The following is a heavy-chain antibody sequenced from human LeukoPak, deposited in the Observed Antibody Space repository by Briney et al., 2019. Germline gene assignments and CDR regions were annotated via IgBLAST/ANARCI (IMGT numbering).Heavy chain of an antibody. CDR3: ARVGSEAGNYYYYGMDA. Sequence: PSETLSLTCTVSGGSISSGSYYWSWLRQPAGTGLEWIGRIYTSGSTNYNPSLKSRVTISVDTSKNQFSLKLSSVTAADTAVYYCARVGSEAGNYYYYGMDAWGQGTTVTVSS. CDR1: GGSISSGSYY. V-gene: IGHV4-61*02. CDR2: IYTSGST. J-gene: IGHJ6*02. D-gene: IGHD3-10*01.